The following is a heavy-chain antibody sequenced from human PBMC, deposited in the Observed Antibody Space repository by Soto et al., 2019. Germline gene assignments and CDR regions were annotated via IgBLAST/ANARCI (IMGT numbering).Heavy chain of an antibody. CDR3: ARHWISVWRKGDYFDY. Sequence: PSQTLSLTCTVSCGSIRSSSYYWGWIRQPPGKGLEWIGSIYYSGSTYYNTSLKSRVTISVNTSKNQCSLKLSSVTAAEMAVYYCARHWISVWRKGDYFDYWGKGSLRTGSS. CDR2: IYYSGST. D-gene: IGHD2-8*01. J-gene: IGHJ4*02. V-gene: IGHV4-39*01. CDR1: CGSIRSSSYY.